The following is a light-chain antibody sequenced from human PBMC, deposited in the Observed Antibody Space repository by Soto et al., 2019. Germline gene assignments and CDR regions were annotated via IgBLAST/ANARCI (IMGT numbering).Light chain of an antibody. J-gene: IGKJ4*01. CDR3: QQYGSLPVT. CDR1: QRVTSSF. V-gene: IGKV3-20*01. Sequence: IVLTQSPGTLSLSPGERATLSCRASQRVTSSFLAWYQQIPGQAPRLLIYAASTRATGTPLRFTGGGSGDDVTLTIDRLEPEDSAVYFWQQYGSLPVTFGRGTKVE. CDR2: AAS.